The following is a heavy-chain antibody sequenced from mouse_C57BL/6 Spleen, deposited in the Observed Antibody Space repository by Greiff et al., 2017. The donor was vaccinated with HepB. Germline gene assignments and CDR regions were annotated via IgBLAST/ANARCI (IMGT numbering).Heavy chain of an antibody. V-gene: IGHV7-3*01. CDR1: GFTFTDYY. D-gene: IGHD2-5*01. J-gene: IGHJ3*01. Sequence: EVMLVESGGGLVQPGGSLSLSCAASGFTFTDYYMSWVRQPPGKALEWLGFIRTKANGYTTEYSASVKGRFTISRDNSQSILYLQMNALRAEDSATYYCARWDYSNLAWCAYWGQGTLVTVSA. CDR2: IRTKANGYTT. CDR3: ARWDYSNLAWCAY.